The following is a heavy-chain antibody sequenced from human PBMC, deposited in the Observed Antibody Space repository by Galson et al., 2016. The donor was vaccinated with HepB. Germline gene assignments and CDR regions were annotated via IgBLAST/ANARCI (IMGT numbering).Heavy chain of an antibody. V-gene: IGHV3-23*01. CDR1: GFTFTNYA. D-gene: IGHD6-13*01. J-gene: IGHJ5*02. CDR3: AKDRVLAAGNWFDP. Sequence: SLRLSCAASGFTFTNYAMSWVRQAPGTGLEWVSGISGSGGNTNYADSVKGRFTISRDNSKNTLYLQMNSLRAEDTAVYYCAKDRVLAAGNWFDPWGQGTLVTVSS. CDR2: ISGSGGNT.